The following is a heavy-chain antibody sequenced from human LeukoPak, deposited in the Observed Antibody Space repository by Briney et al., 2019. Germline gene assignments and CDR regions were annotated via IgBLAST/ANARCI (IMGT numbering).Heavy chain of an antibody. CDR3: AREVIDYVSPGAFDI. V-gene: IGHV4-59*12. D-gene: IGHD2-21*01. CDR1: GGSISSYY. CDR2: IYYSGST. Sequence: PSETLSLTCTVSGGSISSYYWSWIRQPPGKGLEWIGYIYYSGSTNYNPSLKSRVTISVDTSKNQFSLKLSSVTAADTAVYYCAREVIDYVSPGAFDIWGQGTMVTVSS. J-gene: IGHJ3*02.